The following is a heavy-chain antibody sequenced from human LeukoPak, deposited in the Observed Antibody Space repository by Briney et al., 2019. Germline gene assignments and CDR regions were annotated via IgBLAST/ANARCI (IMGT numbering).Heavy chain of an antibody. J-gene: IGHJ4*02. CDR1: GGSISSSSYY. D-gene: IGHD3-10*01. V-gene: IGHV4-39*01. Sequence: SEALSLTCTVSGGSISSSSYYWGWIRQPPGKGLEWIGSIYYSGSTYYNPSLKSRVTISVDTSKNQFSLKLSSVTAADTAVYYCARRVPYFDYWGQGTLVTVSS. CDR3: ARRVPYFDY. CDR2: IYYSGST.